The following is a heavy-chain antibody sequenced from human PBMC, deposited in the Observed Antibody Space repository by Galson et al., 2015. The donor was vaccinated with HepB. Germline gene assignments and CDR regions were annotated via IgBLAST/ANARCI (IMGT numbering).Heavy chain of an antibody. CDR3: AKSRGEQWRGHFDY. V-gene: IGHV3-23*01. CDR1: GFTFSTYA. Sequence: SLRLSCAASGFTFSTYAMSWVRQAPGKGLEWVATVSGGGDTTYYADSVKGRFTVSRDNSKNTVYLQMNTLRAEDTAVYYCAKSRGEQWRGHFDYWGQGALVTVSS. D-gene: IGHD3-10*01. J-gene: IGHJ4*02. CDR2: VSGGGDTT.